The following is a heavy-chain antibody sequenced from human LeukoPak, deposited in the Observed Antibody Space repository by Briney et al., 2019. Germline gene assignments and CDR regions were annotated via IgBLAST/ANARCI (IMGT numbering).Heavy chain of an antibody. CDR3: AREEYYYGSGSYLSFYFDH. D-gene: IGHD3-10*01. CDR1: GGTFSSYA. Sequence: SVKVSCRASGGTFSSYAISWVRQAPGQGLEWMGRIIPIFGTANYAQKFQGRVTITTDESTSTAYMELSSLRSEDTAVYYCAREEYYYGSGSYLSFYFDHWGQGTLVTVSS. J-gene: IGHJ4*02. V-gene: IGHV1-69*05. CDR2: IIPIFGTA.